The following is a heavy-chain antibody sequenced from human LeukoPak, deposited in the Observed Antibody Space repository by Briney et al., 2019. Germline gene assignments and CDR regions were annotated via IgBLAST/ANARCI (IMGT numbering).Heavy chain of an antibody. J-gene: IGHJ4*02. CDR2: MSPYSGTT. CDR1: AYTFTSFD. V-gene: IGHV1-8*01. D-gene: IGHD1-1*01. Sequence: ASVKVSCKASAYTFTSFDITCVRQASGQGLEWMGWMSPYSGTTGSAQKFQGRVTMTRNTSINSAYLEIKNLTSDDTAVYYCARALDTTVLLGAYWGQGTPVTVSS. CDR3: ARALDTTVLLGAY.